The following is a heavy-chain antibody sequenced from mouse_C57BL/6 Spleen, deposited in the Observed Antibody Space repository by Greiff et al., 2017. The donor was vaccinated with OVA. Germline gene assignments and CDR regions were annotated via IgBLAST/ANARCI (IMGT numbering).Heavy chain of an antibody. D-gene: IGHD1-1*01. CDR1: GYTFTSYW. Sequence: VQLQQPGAELVKPGASVKMSCKASGYTFTSYWITWVKQRPGQGLEWIGDIYPGSGSTNYNEKFKSKATLTVDTSSSTAYMQLSSLTSEDSAVYYCARNYGSSGWYFDVWGTGTTVTVSS. CDR2: IYPGSGST. V-gene: IGHV1-55*01. J-gene: IGHJ1*03. CDR3: ARNYGSSGWYFDV.